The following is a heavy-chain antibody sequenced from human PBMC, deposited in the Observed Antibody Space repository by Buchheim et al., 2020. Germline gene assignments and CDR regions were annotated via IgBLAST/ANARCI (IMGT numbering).Heavy chain of an antibody. D-gene: IGHD3-22*01. CDR2: IYYSGST. Sequence: QVQLQESGPGLVKPSQTLSLTCTVSGGSISSGDYYWSWIRQPPGKGLEWIGYIYYSGSTYYNPSLKSRVIITVDTSKNQFSLKLSSVTAADTAVYYCSRSGAGLYYDSSGYYDPIYYFDYWGQGTL. V-gene: IGHV4-30-4*01. J-gene: IGHJ4*02. CDR1: GGSISSGDYY. CDR3: SRSGAGLYYDSSGYYDPIYYFDY.